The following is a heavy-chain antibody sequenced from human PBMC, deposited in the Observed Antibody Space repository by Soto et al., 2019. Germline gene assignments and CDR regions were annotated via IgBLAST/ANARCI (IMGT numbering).Heavy chain of an antibody. Sequence: QLQLQESGPGLVKPSETLALTCTVSGGSISSISYYWGWIRQPPGKGLEWIGSIKYSGHTFYNPSLKSRVTMSVDTSKTQFSLRLSSVTAAETAVYYCARVDIAVVPSTTFDYWGQGTLVTVSS. CDR3: ARVDIAVVPSTTFDY. CDR1: GGSISSISYY. D-gene: IGHD2-2*01. CDR2: IKYSGHT. V-gene: IGHV4-39*01. J-gene: IGHJ4*02.